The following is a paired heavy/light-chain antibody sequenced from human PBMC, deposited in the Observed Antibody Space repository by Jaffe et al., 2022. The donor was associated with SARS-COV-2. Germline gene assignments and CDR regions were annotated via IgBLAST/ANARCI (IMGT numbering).Light chain of an antibody. Sequence: DIQVTQSPSTLSASVGDRVTITCRASQSISSWLAWYQQKPGKAPKALIYKASSLESGVPSRFSGSGSGTEFTLTISSLQPDDFATYYCQQYNSYPYTFGQGTKLEIK. CDR2: KAS. J-gene: IGKJ2*01. CDR1: QSISSW. CDR3: QQYNSYPYT. V-gene: IGKV1-5*03.
Heavy chain of an antibody. CDR3: AKRSGVWSPTGRFDY. J-gene: IGHJ4*02. CDR2: MTGSGGNT. Sequence: EVQLLESGGSLVQPGDSLRLSCAASGFTFSSYAMSWVRQAPGKGLEWVSDMTGSGGNTSYADSVKGRFTISRDNSKNTLYLQMNSLRAEDTAVYYCAKRSGVWSPTGRFDYWGQGTLVTVSS. CDR1: GFTFSSYA. V-gene: IGHV3-23*01. D-gene: IGHD6-19*01.